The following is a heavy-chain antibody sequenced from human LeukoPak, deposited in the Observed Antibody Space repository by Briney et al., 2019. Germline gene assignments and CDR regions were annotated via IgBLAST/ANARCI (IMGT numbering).Heavy chain of an antibody. CDR3: AKAGSPGYSWYVY. CDR1: GFTFSSYA. CDR2: ISGSGGST. D-gene: IGHD6-13*01. Sequence: GGSLRLSCAASGFTFSSYAMSWVRQAPGEGLERVSAISGSGGSTYYADSVKGRFTISRDNSKNTLYLQMNSLRAEDTAVYYCAKAGSPGYSWYVYWGQGTLVTVSS. V-gene: IGHV3-23*01. J-gene: IGHJ4*02.